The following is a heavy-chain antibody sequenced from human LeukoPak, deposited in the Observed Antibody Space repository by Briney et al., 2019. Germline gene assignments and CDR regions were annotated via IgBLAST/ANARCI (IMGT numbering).Heavy chain of an antibody. CDR1: GGSFSGYY. Sequence: SETLSLTCAVYGGSFSGYYWSWIRQPPGKGLEWIGEINHSGSTNYNPSLKSRVTISVDTSKNQFSLKLSSVTAADTAVYYRARIVVVTALRIDYWGQGTLVTVSS. D-gene: IGHD3-22*01. V-gene: IGHV4-34*01. CDR2: INHSGST. J-gene: IGHJ4*02. CDR3: ARIVVVTALRIDY.